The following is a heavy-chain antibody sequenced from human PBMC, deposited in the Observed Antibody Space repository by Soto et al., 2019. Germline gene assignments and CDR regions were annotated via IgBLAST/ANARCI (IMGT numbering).Heavy chain of an antibody. V-gene: IGHV4-31*03. CDR2: IYYSGNT. CDR3: ARVLWCGAQTVDY. Sequence: QVQLQESGPGLVKPSQTLSLTCTVSGASVSSGGYYWSWIRQHPGKGLEVIGYIYYSGNTYYNPSLKSRVTISVDTSKNQFSLKLNSVAAADTAVYYCARVLWCGAQTVDYWGQGTLVTVSS. D-gene: IGHD3-10*01. CDR1: GASVSSGGYY. J-gene: IGHJ4*02.